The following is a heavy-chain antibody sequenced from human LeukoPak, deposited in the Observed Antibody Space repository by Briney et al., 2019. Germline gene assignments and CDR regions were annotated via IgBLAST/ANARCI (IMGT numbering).Heavy chain of an antibody. Sequence: GGSLRLSCAASGFTVSSNYMSWVRQAPGKGLEWVSVIYSGGSTYYADSVKGRFTISRDNSKNTLYLQMNSLRAEDTAVYYCARDEGYDILTGYSHDAFDIWGQGTMVTVSS. J-gene: IGHJ3*02. CDR1: GFTVSSNY. CDR3: ARDEGYDILTGYSHDAFDI. D-gene: IGHD3-9*01. CDR2: IYSGGST. V-gene: IGHV3-66*01.